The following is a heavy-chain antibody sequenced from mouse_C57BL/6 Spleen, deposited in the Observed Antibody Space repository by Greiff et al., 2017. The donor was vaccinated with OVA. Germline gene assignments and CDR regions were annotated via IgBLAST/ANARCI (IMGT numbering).Heavy chain of an antibody. Sequence: QVQLQQSGPELVKPGASVKISCKASGYAFSSSWMNWVKQRPGKGLEWIGRIYPGDGDTNYNGKFKGKATLTADKSSSTAYMQLSRLTSEDSAVYFCARRGYYGSSPYWYFDVWGTGTTVTVSS. CDR2: IYPGDGDT. CDR1: GYAFSSSW. J-gene: IGHJ1*03. CDR3: ARRGYYGSSPYWYFDV. D-gene: IGHD1-1*01. V-gene: IGHV1-82*01.